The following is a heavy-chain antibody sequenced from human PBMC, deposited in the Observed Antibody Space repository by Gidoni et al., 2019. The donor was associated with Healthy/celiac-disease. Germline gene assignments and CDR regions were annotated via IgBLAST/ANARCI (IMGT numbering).Heavy chain of an antibody. CDR2: IYTSGST. D-gene: IGHD6-13*01. CDR3: ARDLWAAAGI. CDR1: GGSISSGSYY. V-gene: IGHV4-61*02. J-gene: IGHJ4*02. Sequence: QVQLQESGPGLVKPSQTLSPTCTVSGGSISSGSYYWSWIRQPAGKGLEWIGRIYTSGSTNYNPSLKSRVTISVDTSKNQFSLKLSSVTAADTAVYYCARDLWAAAGIWGQGTLVTVSS.